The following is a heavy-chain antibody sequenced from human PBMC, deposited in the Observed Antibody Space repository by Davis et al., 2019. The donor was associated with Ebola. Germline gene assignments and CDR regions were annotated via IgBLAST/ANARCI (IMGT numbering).Heavy chain of an antibody. Sequence: GESLKTPCAAPGFTFSNYAMSRVRQAPGKGLEWVSAISSSGGCTYYADPVKGRFTISRDNSKNTRYLPMNSLRAEDTAVYYCAKPTQSASGVGRYFDYWGQGTLVTVSS. D-gene: IGHD6-6*01. CDR1: GFTFSNYA. V-gene: IGHV3-23*01. CDR2: ISSSGGCT. CDR3: AKPTQSASGVGRYFDY. J-gene: IGHJ4*02.